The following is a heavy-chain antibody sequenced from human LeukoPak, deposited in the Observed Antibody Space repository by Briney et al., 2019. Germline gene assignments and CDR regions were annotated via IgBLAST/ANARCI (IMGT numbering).Heavy chain of an antibody. J-gene: IGHJ5*02. CDR1: GFTFSSYG. D-gene: IGHD5-24*01. CDR2: ISYDGSNK. Sequence: GGSLRLSCAASGFTFSSYGMHWVRQAPGKGLEWVAVISYDGSNKYYADSVKGRFTISRDNSKNTLYPQMNSLRAEDTAVYYCAKDPVEMARIVYNWFDPWSQGTLSTVSS. CDR3: AKDPVEMARIVYNWFDP. V-gene: IGHV3-30*18.